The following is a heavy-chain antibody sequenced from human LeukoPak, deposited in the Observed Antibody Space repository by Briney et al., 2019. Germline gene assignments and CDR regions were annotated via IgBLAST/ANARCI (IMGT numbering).Heavy chain of an antibody. CDR3: ARANPEYSYGQAYYGMDV. CDR2: IYSAGST. V-gene: IGHV3-53*01. J-gene: IGHJ6*02. Sequence: PGGSLSLSCAASGFTVSSNYMSWLRQATGKGLEWGSVIYSAGSTYYADSVEGRFTISRDNPKTTLYLQITSLRADDTAVYYWARANPEYSYGQAYYGMDVWGQGTTVTVSS. CDR1: GFTVSSNY. D-gene: IGHD5-18*01.